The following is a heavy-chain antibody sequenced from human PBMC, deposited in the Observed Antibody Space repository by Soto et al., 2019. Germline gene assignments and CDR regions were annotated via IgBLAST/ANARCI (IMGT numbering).Heavy chain of an antibody. V-gene: IGHV3-30*18. CDR1: GFIFRSYG. Sequence: PGGSLRLSCAASGFIFRSYGMYWIRQAPGKGLEWVAIISYDGSTEYYADSVKGRFTISRDNSKNTLSLQMNTLTTEDTAVYFCAKNFSPLSPVSYFDYWGQGALVTVSS. J-gene: IGHJ4*02. CDR3: AKNFSPLSPVSYFDY. D-gene: IGHD2-21*01. CDR2: ISYDGSTE.